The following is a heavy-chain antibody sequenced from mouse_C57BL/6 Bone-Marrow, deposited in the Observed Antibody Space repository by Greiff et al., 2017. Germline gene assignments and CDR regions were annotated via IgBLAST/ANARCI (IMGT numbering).Heavy chain of an antibody. J-gene: IGHJ2*01. CDR1: GFNIKDDY. CDR2: FIPDNGET. Sequence: EVQLQQSGAELVRPGASVKLSCTASGFNIKDDYMHWVKQSLEQGLVWIGWFIPDNGETEYASKLQGKATITADTSSNTAYLQLSSLTSEDTAVYYCTTGTTDYFDYWGQGTTLTVSS. V-gene: IGHV14-4*01. CDR3: TTGTTDYFDY. D-gene: IGHD1-1*01.